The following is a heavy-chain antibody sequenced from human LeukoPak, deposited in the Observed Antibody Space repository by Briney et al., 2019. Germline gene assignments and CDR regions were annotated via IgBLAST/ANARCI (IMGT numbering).Heavy chain of an antibody. CDR1: GGPISSYY. J-gene: IGHJ6*03. V-gene: IGHV4-4*07. CDR2: IYTSGST. D-gene: IGHD3-22*01. Sequence: SETLSLTCTVSGGPISSYYWSWIRQPAGKGLEWIGRIYTSGSTNYNPSLKSRVTMSVDTSKNQFSLKLSSVTAADTAVYYCAREPPRYNYYDSRGYYQASRSYYYYYMDVWGKGTTVTISS. CDR3: AREPPRYNYYDSRGYYQASRSYYYYYMDV.